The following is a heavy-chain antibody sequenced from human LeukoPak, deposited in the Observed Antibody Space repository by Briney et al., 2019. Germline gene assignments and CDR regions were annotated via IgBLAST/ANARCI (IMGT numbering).Heavy chain of an antibody. D-gene: IGHD4-17*01. CDR3: VKDNYADYASGGVDWYFDL. J-gene: IGHJ2*01. V-gene: IGHV3-23*01. CDR2: ISGSGGGT. CDR1: GFTLSTYA. Sequence: PGGSLRLSCAASGFTLSTYAMSWVRQTPGKGLAWVSGISGSGGGTYYVDSVRGRFTISRDNSKNTVFLDMNNMRADDTAVYFCVKDNYADYASGGVDWYFDLWGRGTLVTVSS.